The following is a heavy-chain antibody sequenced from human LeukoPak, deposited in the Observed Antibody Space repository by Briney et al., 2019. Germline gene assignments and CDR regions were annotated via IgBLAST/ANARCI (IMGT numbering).Heavy chain of an antibody. D-gene: IGHD2-2*02. Sequence: SETLSLTCTVSGGSISSYYWSWIRQPPGKGLEWIGYIYYSGSTNYNPSLKSRVTISVDKSKNQFSLKLSSVTAADTAVYYCARLSCSSTSCYSIDYWGQGTLVTVSS. V-gene: IGHV4-59*08. CDR3: ARLSCSSTSCYSIDY. CDR2: IYYSGST. J-gene: IGHJ4*02. CDR1: GGSISSYY.